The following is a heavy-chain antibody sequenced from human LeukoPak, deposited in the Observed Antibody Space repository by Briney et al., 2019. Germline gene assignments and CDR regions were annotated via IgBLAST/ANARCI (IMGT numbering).Heavy chain of an antibody. CDR2: INPSGGST. V-gene: IGHV1-46*01. CDR1: GYTFTSYY. CDR3: ARGYCGGGSCYETFDY. J-gene: IGHJ4*02. Sequence: GASVKVSCKASGYTFTSYYMHWVRQAPGQGLEWMGIINPSGGSTSYAQKFQGRVTMTRDMSTSTVYMELSSLRSEDTAVYYCARGYCGGGSCYETFDYWGQGTLVTVSS. D-gene: IGHD2-15*01.